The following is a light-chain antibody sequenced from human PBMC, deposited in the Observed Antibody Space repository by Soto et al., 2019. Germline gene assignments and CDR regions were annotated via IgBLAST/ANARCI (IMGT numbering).Light chain of an antibody. CDR3: QQYNNSWT. CDR1: QSVSSN. V-gene: IGKV3-15*01. CDR2: GAS. Sequence: DIVMTQSPATLSVSPGERATLSCRASQSVSSNLAWYQQKPGQAPRLLIYGASTRATGIPARFSGSGSGTEFTLTISSLQSEDFAVYYCQQYNNSWTFGQGTKVDIK. J-gene: IGKJ1*01.